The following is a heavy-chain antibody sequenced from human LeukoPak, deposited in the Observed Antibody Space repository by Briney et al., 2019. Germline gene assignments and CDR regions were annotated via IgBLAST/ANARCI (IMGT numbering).Heavy chain of an antibody. CDR3: ARGDYYYDSTDLGAFDI. CDR1: GGSISRSNYY. D-gene: IGHD3-22*01. Sequence: SETLSLTCIVSGGSISRSNYYWGWIRQPPGKGLEWIGSIYYSGNAYYNPSLKSRVTISVDTSKNQFSQKLSSVTAADTAVYYCARGDYYYDSTDLGAFDIWGQGTMVTVSS. CDR2: IYYSGNA. V-gene: IGHV4-39*01. J-gene: IGHJ3*02.